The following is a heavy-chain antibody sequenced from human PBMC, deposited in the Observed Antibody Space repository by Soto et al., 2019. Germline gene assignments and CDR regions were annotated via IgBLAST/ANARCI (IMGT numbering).Heavy chain of an antibody. J-gene: IGHJ4*02. CDR1: GYTFTSYA. V-gene: IGHV1-3*01. D-gene: IGHD6-6*01. CDR3: AGGRFFPMAARLLGY. Sequence: QVQLVKSGAEVKKPGASVKVSCKASGYTFTSYAMHWVRKAPGQRLEGMGWINAGNGNTKYSQKFQGRVTITRDTSATTAYMELSSLRSEDTAVYYCAGGRFFPMAARLLGYWGQGTLVTVSS. CDR2: INAGNGNT.